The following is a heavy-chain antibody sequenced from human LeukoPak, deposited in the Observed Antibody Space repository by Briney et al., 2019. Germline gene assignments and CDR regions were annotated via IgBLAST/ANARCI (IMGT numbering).Heavy chain of an antibody. CDR3: ARVPPSAHQVFSSDY. Sequence: ASVKVSCMASGYTFPNYGISWVRQAPRQALEWISWISANNGETRYAQNFQGRVTMTTDTSTTTAYMELRSLRADDTAVYYCARVPPSAHQVFSSDYWGQGTQVTVSS. J-gene: IGHJ4*02. V-gene: IGHV1-18*04. CDR2: ISANNGET. D-gene: IGHD1-14*01. CDR1: GYTFPNYG.